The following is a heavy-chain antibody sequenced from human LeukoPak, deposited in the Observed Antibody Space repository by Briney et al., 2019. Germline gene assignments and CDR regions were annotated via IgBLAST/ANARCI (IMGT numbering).Heavy chain of an antibody. Sequence: GGSLRLSCAASGFTFSSYAMHWVRQAPGKGLEWVAVISYDGSNKYYADSVKGRFTISRDNSKNTLYLQMNSLRAEDTAVYYCARDGLTYYYDSSRITNDAFDIWGQGTMVTVS. CDR3: ARDGLTYYYDSSRITNDAFDI. CDR1: GFTFSSYA. V-gene: IGHV3-30*04. J-gene: IGHJ3*02. D-gene: IGHD3-22*01. CDR2: ISYDGSNK.